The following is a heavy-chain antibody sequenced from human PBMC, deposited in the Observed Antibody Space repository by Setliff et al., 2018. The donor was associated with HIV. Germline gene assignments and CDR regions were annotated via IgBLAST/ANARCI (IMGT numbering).Heavy chain of an antibody. CDR2: IYYSGAT. D-gene: IGHD7-27*01. Sequence: PSETLSLTCTVSGDSISSGGYYWSWIRQLPGKGLEWIGYIYYSGATYYNPSLKNRVTISLDTSKSQFSLKLASVTAADTAVYYCARVPRVTSGRNFFDFWGQGTLVTVSS. CDR1: GDSISSGGYY. CDR3: ARVPRVTSGRNFFDF. V-gene: IGHV4-31*03. J-gene: IGHJ4*02.